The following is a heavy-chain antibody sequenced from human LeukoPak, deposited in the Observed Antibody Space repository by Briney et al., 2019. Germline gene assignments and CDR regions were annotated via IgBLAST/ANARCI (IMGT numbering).Heavy chain of an antibody. Sequence: PGGSLRLSCAASGFTFSSYEMNWVRQAPGKGLEWVSYISSSGSTIYYADSVKGRFTISRDNAKNSLYLQMNSLRAEDTAVYYCARGGRGYYYDSSGYSILDYWGQGTLVTVSS. D-gene: IGHD3-22*01. CDR3: ARGGRGYYYDSSGYSILDY. CDR1: GFTFSSYE. J-gene: IGHJ4*02. CDR2: ISSSGSTI. V-gene: IGHV3-48*03.